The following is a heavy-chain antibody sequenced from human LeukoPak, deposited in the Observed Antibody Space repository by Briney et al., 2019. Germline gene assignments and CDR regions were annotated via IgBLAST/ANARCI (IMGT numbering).Heavy chain of an antibody. Sequence: GASVKVSCKASGGTFSSYAISWVRQAPGQGLEWMGRIIPILGIANYAQKFQGRVTITADKSTSTAYMELSSLRSEDTAVYYCAGQEAQDAFDIWGQGTMVTVSS. J-gene: IGHJ3*02. CDR2: IIPILGIA. CDR3: AGQEAQDAFDI. V-gene: IGHV1-69*04. CDR1: GGTFSSYA.